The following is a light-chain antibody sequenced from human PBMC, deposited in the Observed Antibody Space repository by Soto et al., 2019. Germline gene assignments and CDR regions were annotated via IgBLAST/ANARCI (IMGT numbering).Light chain of an antibody. Sequence: EIVLTQSPDTLSLSPGERATLSCRASLSLRSSYLAWYQQKPGQTPRLIIYDAFNRATGIPDRFSGSGSGTDFTLTITRLEPEDFAVYYCQQYGSSPRTFGQGTKVEIK. V-gene: IGKV3-20*01. CDR1: LSLRSSY. CDR2: DAF. J-gene: IGKJ1*01. CDR3: QQYGSSPRT.